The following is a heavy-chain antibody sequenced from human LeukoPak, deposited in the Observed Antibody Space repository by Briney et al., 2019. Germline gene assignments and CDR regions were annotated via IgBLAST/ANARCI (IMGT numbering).Heavy chain of an antibody. Sequence: PGGSLRLSCAASGFTFSDYYMSWIRQAPGKGLEWVSYIISSGSTIYYADSVKGRFTISRDNAKNSLYLQMNSLRAEDTAVYYCARSRIVGALGAFDIWGQGTMVTVSS. CDR3: ARSRIVGALGAFDI. J-gene: IGHJ3*02. D-gene: IGHD1-26*01. CDR1: GFTFSDYY. CDR2: IISSGSTI. V-gene: IGHV3-11*01.